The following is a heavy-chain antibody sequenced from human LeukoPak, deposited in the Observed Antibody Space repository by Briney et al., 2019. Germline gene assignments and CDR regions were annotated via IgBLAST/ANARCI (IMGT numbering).Heavy chain of an antibody. CDR1: GGSFSGYY. Sequence: PSETLSLTCAVYGGSFSGYYWSWIRQPPGKGLEWIGEINHSGSTNYNPSLKSRVTISVDTSKNQFSLKLSSVTAADTAVYYCAREAAARYDYWGQGTLVTVSS. CDR3: AREAAARYDY. V-gene: IGHV4-34*01. D-gene: IGHD6-13*01. CDR2: INHSGST. J-gene: IGHJ4*02.